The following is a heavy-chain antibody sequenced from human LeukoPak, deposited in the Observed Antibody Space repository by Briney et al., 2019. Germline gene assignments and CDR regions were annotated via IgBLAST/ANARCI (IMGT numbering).Heavy chain of an antibody. D-gene: IGHD2-2*01. CDR1: GFTFSSYA. J-gene: IGHJ4*02. CDR3: ATSISAAMAPFDY. CDR2: ISSNGGST. V-gene: IGHV3-64*01. Sequence: GGSLRLSCAASGFTFSSYAMHWVRQAPGKGLEYVSAISSNGGSTYYANSVKGRFTISRDNSKNTLYLQMGSLRAEYMAVYYCATSISAAMAPFDYWGQGTLVTVSS.